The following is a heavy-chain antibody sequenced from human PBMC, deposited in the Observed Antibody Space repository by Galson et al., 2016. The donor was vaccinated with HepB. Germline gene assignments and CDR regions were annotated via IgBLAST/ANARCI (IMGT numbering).Heavy chain of an antibody. CDR3: ARPISYTLWDLAY. V-gene: IGHV4-39*01. Sequence: ETLSLTCTVSGGSISGSPYYWGWVRQSPGRGLEWIGSMYYSGHSHFNPSLKSRVAISMGTSNNRFSLNLTSVTAADTAVYYCARPISYTLWDLAYWGQGALVTVSS. CDR1: GGSISGSPYY. CDR2: MYYSGHS. D-gene: IGHD1-1*01. J-gene: IGHJ1*01.